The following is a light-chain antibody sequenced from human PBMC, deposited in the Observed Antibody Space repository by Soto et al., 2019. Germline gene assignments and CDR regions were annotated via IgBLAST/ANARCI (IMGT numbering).Light chain of an antibody. CDR3: QQSYSPPHT. CDR2: AAS. J-gene: IGKJ2*01. Sequence: DIQMTQSPSSLSASVGDRVTITCRASQGISNYLAWYQQKPGTVPKLLISAASTLQPGVSSNFSGSGYGTEFTLTISSLQPEDFSTYYCQQSYSPPHTFGQGTRLEIK. V-gene: IGKV1-27*01. CDR1: QGISNY.